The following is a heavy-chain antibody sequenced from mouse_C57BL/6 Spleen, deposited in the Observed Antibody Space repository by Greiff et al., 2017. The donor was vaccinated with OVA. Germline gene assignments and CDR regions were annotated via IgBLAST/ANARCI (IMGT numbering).Heavy chain of an antibody. CDR3: ARGDYGSSYVFAY. D-gene: IGHD1-1*01. Sequence: VQLQQSGPVLVKPGASVKMSCKASGYTFTDYYLNWVKQSHGKSLEWIGVINPYNGGTSYNQKFKGKATLTVDKSSSTAYMELNSLTSEDSAVYYCARGDYGSSYVFAYWGQGTLVTVSA. J-gene: IGHJ3*01. V-gene: IGHV1-19*01. CDR2: INPYNGGT. CDR1: GYTFTDYY.